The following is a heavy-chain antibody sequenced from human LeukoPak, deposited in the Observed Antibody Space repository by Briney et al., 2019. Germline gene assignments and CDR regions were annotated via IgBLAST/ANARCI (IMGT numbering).Heavy chain of an antibody. CDR2: IYTSGST. J-gene: IGHJ5*02. CDR1: GGPISSGSYY. CDR3: ARDPVRGWFDP. V-gene: IGHV4-61*02. D-gene: IGHD3-10*01. Sequence: SETLSLTCTVSGGPISSGSYYWSWIRQPAGKGLEWIGRIYTSGSTNYNPSLKSRVTISVDTSKNQFSLKLSSVTAADTAVYYCARDPVRGWFDPWGQGTLVTVSS.